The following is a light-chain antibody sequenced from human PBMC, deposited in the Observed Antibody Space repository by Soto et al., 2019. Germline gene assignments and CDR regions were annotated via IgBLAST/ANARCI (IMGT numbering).Light chain of an antibody. J-gene: IGKJ2*01. CDR3: QQSYRSPYT. CDR1: QTISSY. V-gene: IGKV1-39*01. Sequence: DTPMTQSPSSLSASGGDRVIITCRAGQTISSYLNWYQQKPGKAPSLLIYAASTLHSGVPSRFSGSGSGTEFTLTISSLQPEDVATYYCQQSYRSPYTFGQGTKLEIK. CDR2: AAS.